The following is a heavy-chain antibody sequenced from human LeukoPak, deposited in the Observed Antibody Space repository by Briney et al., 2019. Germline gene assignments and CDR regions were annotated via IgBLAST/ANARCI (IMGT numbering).Heavy chain of an antibody. D-gene: IGHD4-23*01. J-gene: IGHJ2*01. CDR1: GGSISGYY. CDR2: IYYNGST. Sequence: SETLSLTCSVPGGSISGYYWSWIRQPPGKGLEWIGFIYYNGSTNYNPSLKSRITISVDTSKNQFSLKLNSVTAADTAIFYCARIRRYDYDGFRPGWVYWYFDVWGRGTLVTVSS. CDR3: ARIRRYDYDGFRPGWVYWYFDV. V-gene: IGHV4-59*01.